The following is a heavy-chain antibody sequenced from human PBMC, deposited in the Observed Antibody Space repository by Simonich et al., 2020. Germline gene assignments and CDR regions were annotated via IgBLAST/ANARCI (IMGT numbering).Heavy chain of an antibody. D-gene: IGHD5-18*01. CDR3: ARDVDTAMVFDY. Sequence: VQLVASGGGLVKPGGSLRLSCADSGFTFSSYSMNWVRRAPGHGLEWVSSSSSSSSYIYYADSVKGRFTISRDNAKNSLYLQMNSLRAEDTAVYYCARDVDTAMVFDYWGQGTLVTVSS. V-gene: IGHV3-21*01. CDR2: SSSSSSYI. J-gene: IGHJ4*02. CDR1: GFTFSSYS.